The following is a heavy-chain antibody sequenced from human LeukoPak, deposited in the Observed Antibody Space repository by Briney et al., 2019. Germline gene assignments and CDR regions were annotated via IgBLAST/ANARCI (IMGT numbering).Heavy chain of an antibody. D-gene: IGHD4-17*01. CDR3: ARAYGDYYYYYGMDV. Sequence: GGSLRLSCAASGFTFSSYWMSWVRQAPGKGLEWVANIKQDGSEKYYVDSVKGRFTISRDNAKNSLYLQMNSLRAEDTAVYYCARAYGDYYYYYGMDVWGQGTTVTVSS. CDR2: IKQDGSEK. V-gene: IGHV3-7*01. CDR1: GFTFSSYW. J-gene: IGHJ6*02.